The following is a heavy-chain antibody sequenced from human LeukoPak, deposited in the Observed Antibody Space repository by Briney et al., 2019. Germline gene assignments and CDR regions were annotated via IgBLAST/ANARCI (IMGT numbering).Heavy chain of an antibody. Sequence: SETLPLTCAVYGGSFSVYYWSWIRQPPGKGLEWIGEINHSGSTNYNPSLKSRVTISVDTSKNQFSPKLSSVTAADTAVYYCARSYGDYVWFSAFDIWGQGTMVTVSS. J-gene: IGHJ3*02. CDR2: INHSGST. V-gene: IGHV4-34*01. D-gene: IGHD4-17*01. CDR3: ARSYGDYVWFSAFDI. CDR1: GGSFSVYY.